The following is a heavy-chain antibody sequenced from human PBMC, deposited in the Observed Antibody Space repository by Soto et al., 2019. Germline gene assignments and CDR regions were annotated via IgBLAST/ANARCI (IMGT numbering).Heavy chain of an antibody. V-gene: IGHV1-69*02. Sequence: QVQLVQSGAEVRMPGSSVKVSCQASGGTFSNSTVTWVRQAPGQGLEWMGRLIPILGLANYAQKFRGRLTITADKSTTTAYMELRSLRSEDTAIYYCARFKLGDDYWGQGTLVTVSS. CDR2: LIPILGLA. J-gene: IGHJ4*02. D-gene: IGHD5-12*01. CDR1: GGTFSNST. CDR3: ARFKLGDDY.